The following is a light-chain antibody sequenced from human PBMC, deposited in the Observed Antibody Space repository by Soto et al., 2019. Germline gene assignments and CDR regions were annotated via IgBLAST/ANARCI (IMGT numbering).Light chain of an antibody. Sequence: EIVMTQSPATLSVSPGEEATLSCRASQSVSSNLAWYQQKPGQAPRLLIYRASIRATGIPARFSGSGSGTDFTLTITYLQSDDFATYYCQHFHSYPITFGQGTRLE. J-gene: IGKJ5*01. CDR1: QSVSSN. V-gene: IGKV3-15*01. CDR3: QHFHSYPIT. CDR2: RAS.